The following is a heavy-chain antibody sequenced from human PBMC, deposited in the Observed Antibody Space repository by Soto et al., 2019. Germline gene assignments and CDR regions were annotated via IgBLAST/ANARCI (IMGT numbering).Heavy chain of an antibody. V-gene: IGHV3-9*01. Sequence: EVQLVESGGGLVQPGRSLRLSCEGTGFTFEDSAMHWVRQAPGKGLEWVSGISWNSDVKDYADSVKGRFTMSRDNAKNFLYLQMSSLRAEDTAVYYCAKDMAKYDFWGNHQRGMEAWGEGTTVTVAS. CDR1: GFTFEDSA. CDR2: ISWNSDVK. CDR3: AKDMAKYDFWGNHQRGMEA. J-gene: IGHJ6*02. D-gene: IGHD3-3*01.